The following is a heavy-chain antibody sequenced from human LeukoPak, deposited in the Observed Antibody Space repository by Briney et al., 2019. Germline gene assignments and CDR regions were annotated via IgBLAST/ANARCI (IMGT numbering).Heavy chain of an antibody. V-gene: IGHV3-74*01. J-gene: IGHJ4*02. CDR3: ARDSSSGYYPDH. CDR2: INSDGSST. D-gene: IGHD3-22*01. CDR1: GFTFSSYW. Sequence: GGSLRLSCAASGFTFSSYWMHWVRQAPGKGLVWVSRINSDGSSTSYADSVKGRFTISRDNSKNSLYLQMNSLRPDDTAVYYCARDSSSGYYPDHWGQGTLVTVSS.